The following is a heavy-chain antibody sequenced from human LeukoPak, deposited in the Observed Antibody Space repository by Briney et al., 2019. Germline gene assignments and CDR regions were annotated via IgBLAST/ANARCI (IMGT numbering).Heavy chain of an antibody. V-gene: IGHV3-30-3*02. CDR2: ISYDGSNK. J-gene: IGHJ4*02. D-gene: IGHD3-3*01. Sequence: GGSLRLSCAASGFTFSSYAMHWVRQAPGKGLEWVAVISYDGSNKYYADSVKGRFTISRDNSKNTLYLQVNSLRAEDTAVYYCAKTERPYDFWSGPSDYWGQGTLVTVSS. CDR3: AKTERPYDFWSGPSDY. CDR1: GFTFSSYA.